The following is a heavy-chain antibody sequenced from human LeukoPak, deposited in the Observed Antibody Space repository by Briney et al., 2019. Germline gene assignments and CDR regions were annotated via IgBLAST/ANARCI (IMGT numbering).Heavy chain of an antibody. J-gene: IGHJ5*02. CDR3: AREPITILGVVQVRRWFDP. D-gene: IGHD3-3*01. Sequence: GSLRLSCAASGITFSRFWMSWVRQPPGKGLEWIGEIYHSGSTNYNPSLKSRVTISVDKSKNQFSLKLSSVTAADTAVYYCAREPITILGVVQVRRWFDPWGQGTLVTVSS. CDR2: IYHSGST. CDR1: GITFSRFW. V-gene: IGHV4-4*02.